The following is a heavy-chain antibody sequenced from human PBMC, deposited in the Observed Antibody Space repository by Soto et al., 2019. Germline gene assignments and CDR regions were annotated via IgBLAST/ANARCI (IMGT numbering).Heavy chain of an antibody. Sequence: EVQLVESGGGLVQPGGSLRLSCAASGFTLSAYSMNWVRQAPWKGLEWISFINSGSDTIYYGDSVKGRFTISRDNAKNALYLQMNSLRDDDTAVYYCARPHLDRPTYYGLDVWGQGTTVTVSS. V-gene: IGHV3-48*02. D-gene: IGHD3-16*01. CDR1: GFTLSAYS. CDR3: ARPHLDRPTYYGLDV. CDR2: INSGSDTI. J-gene: IGHJ6*02.